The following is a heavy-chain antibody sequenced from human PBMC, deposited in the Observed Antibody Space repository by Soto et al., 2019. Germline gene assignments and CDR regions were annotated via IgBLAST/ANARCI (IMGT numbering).Heavy chain of an antibody. Sequence: SETLSLTCTVSGGSISSGGYYWSWIRQHPGKGLEWIGYIYYSGSTYYNPSLKSRVTISVDTSKNQFSMKLSSVTAAYTAVYYSARVVGRYWSSPSCYRNWFDTWGQGTLVTVSS. CDR1: GGSISSGGYY. V-gene: IGHV4-31*03. CDR3: ARVVGRYWSSPSCYRNWFDT. J-gene: IGHJ5*02. CDR2: IYYSGST. D-gene: IGHD2-2*02.